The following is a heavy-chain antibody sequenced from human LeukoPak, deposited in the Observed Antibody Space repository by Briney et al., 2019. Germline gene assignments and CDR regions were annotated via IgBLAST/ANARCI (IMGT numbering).Heavy chain of an antibody. J-gene: IGHJ6*02. CDR2: ITPIFGTA. V-gene: IGHV1-69*01. CDR3: ARSEYDSSGYFPTTICRPFCGMDV. CDR1: GGTFSSYA. D-gene: IGHD3-22*01. Sequence: GASVKVSSKASGGTFSSYAISWVRQAPGQGLEWMGGITPIFGTANYAQKFQGRVTITADESTSTAYMELSSLRSEDTAVYYCARSEYDSSGYFPTTICRPFCGMDVWGQGTTVTVSS.